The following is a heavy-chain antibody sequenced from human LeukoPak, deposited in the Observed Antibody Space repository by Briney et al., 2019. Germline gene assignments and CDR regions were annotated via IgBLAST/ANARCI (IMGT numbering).Heavy chain of an antibody. V-gene: IGHV3-30*18. D-gene: IGHD3-10*01. CDR1: GFTFSSYG. CDR3: AKDLSGDMSD. CDR2: ISYDGSNK. Sequence: GGSLRLSCAASGFTFSSYGMHWVRQAPGKGLEWVAVISYDGSNKYYADSVKGRFTISRDNSKNTLYLQMNSLRAEDTAVYYCAKDLSGDMSDWGQGAMVTVSS. J-gene: IGHJ3*01.